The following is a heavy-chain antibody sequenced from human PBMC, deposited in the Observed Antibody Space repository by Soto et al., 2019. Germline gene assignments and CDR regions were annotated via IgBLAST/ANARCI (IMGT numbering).Heavy chain of an antibody. V-gene: IGHV3-30*18. CDR1: GFTFSSYG. CDR3: AKVGGGIQLWSFYYYGMDV. Sequence: PGGSLRLSCAASGFTFSSYGMHWVRQAPGRGLEWVAVISYDGSNKYYADSVKGRFTISRDNSKNTLYLQMNSLRAEDTAVYYCAKVGGGIQLWSFYYYGMDVWGQGTTVTVSS. D-gene: IGHD5-18*01. J-gene: IGHJ6*02. CDR2: ISYDGSNK.